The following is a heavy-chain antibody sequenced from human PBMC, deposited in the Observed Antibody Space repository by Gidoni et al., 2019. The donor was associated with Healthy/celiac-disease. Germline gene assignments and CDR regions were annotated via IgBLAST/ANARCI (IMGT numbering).Heavy chain of an antibody. CDR2: INSDGSST. V-gene: IGHV3-74*01. CDR3: ASGGIEYYYDSSGYWHDAFDI. D-gene: IGHD3-22*01. Sequence: EVQLVESGGGVVQHGGSLRLPGAASGFTVSSYGMHWVRQAPGKGLVWVSRINSDGSSTSYADSVKGRFTISRDTAKNTLYLQMNSLRAEDTAVYYCASGGIEYYYDSSGYWHDAFDILGQGTMVTVSS. J-gene: IGHJ3*02. CDR1: GFTVSSYG.